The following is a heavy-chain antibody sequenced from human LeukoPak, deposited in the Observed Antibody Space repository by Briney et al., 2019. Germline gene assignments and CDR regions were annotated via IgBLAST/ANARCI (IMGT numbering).Heavy chain of an antibody. CDR1: GFTFSSYW. D-gene: IGHD1-14*01. J-gene: IGHJ4*02. CDR2: INPGGSST. CDR3: ARSNQADDY. Sequence: GGSLRLSCAASGFTFSSYWMHWVRQVPGKGLVWVSRINPGGSSTAYADSVKGRFTISRDNAKNTLYLQMDSLKAEDTAIYYCARSNQADDYWGQGTLVTVSS. V-gene: IGHV3-74*01.